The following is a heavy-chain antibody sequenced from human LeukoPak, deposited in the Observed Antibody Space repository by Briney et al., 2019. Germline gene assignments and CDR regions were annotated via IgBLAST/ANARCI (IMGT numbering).Heavy chain of an antibody. J-gene: IGHJ6*03. D-gene: IGHD3-10*01. CDR1: GFTFSSEW. CDR3: ARVARGDYYYYYMDV. Sequence: GGSLRLSCAASGFTFSSEWMHWVRQAPGKGLVWVSRINNDGSSTSYADSVQGRFTISRDNAKNTLYLQMNSLRAEDTALYYCARVARGDYYYYYMDVWGKGTTVTVSS. CDR2: INNDGSST. V-gene: IGHV3-74*01.